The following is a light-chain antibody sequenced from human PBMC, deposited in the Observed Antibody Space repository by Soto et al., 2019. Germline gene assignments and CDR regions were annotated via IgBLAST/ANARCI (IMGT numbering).Light chain of an antibody. CDR1: QSVRSNY. CDR3: QHHGGAPLS. CDR2: GAS. J-gene: IGKJ4*01. V-gene: IGKV3-20*01. Sequence: EIVLTQSPDTLSLSPGERATLSCRASQSVRSNYLAWYQQRPGQAPRLLIYGASSRATGIPDRFSGSGSGTDFSLTISGLEPEDFAVYYCQHHGGAPLSFGGGTKVEIK.